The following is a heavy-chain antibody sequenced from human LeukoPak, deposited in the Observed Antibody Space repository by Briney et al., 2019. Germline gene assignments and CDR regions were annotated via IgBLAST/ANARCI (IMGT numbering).Heavy chain of an antibody. CDR3: VRDKGLGRTERFYS. CDR2: IFGESMT. D-gene: IGHD3/OR15-3a*01. J-gene: IGHJ4*02. V-gene: IGHV3-53*01. CDR1: GFSVTTTY. Sequence: GGSLRLSCGVSGFSVTTTYMTWVRQAPGKGLEWVSLIFGESMTTYADSVKGRFTISRDNSKNTVYLQMNRLRAEDTAMYFCVRDKGLGRTERFYSWGQGTLVTVST.